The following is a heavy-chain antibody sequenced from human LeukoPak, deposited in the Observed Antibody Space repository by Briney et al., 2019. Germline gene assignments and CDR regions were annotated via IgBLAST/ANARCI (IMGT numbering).Heavy chain of an antibody. D-gene: IGHD6-13*01. Sequence: SQTLSLTCVISGDSLSSSGDAWNWLRQSPSGRLEWLGRTYQRSKWSSDYALSVRSRITVDPDTSKNQFSLQLYSVTPEDTAVYYCARGRASAFDYWDQGTLVTVSS. CDR2: TYQRSKWSS. CDR3: ARGRASAFDY. CDR1: GDSLSSSGDA. J-gene: IGHJ4*02. V-gene: IGHV6-1*01.